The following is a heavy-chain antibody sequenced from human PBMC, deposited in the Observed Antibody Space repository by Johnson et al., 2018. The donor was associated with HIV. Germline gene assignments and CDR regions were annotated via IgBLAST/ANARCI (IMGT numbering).Heavy chain of an antibody. V-gene: IGHV3-30*04. Sequence: QVQLVESGGGVVQPGGSLRLSCAASGITFSSYAMHWVRQAPAKGLQWVAVISYDGSDKDYADSVKGRFTISRDSSKNTLYLQMNSLRAEDTALYYCQGDSGSYHGNDAFDIWGQGTMVTVSS. CDR2: ISYDGSDK. J-gene: IGHJ3*02. D-gene: IGHD1-26*01. CDR3: QGDSGSYHGNDAFDI. CDR1: GITFSSYA.